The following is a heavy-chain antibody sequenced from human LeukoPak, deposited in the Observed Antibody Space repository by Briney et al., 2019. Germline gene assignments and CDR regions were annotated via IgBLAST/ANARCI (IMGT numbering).Heavy chain of an antibody. V-gene: IGHV3-7*01. J-gene: IGHJ4*02. CDR3: TGNYYGSGSYADFDY. CDR2: IKQDGSAK. CDR1: GFTFDSFW. D-gene: IGHD3-10*01. Sequence: GGSLRLSCAASGFTFDSFWMYWVRQAPGKGLECVATIKQDGSAKSYVDSVKGRFTISRDNAHNSLYLQMNSLRAEDTAVYYCTGNYYGSGSYADFDYWGQGTLVTVSS.